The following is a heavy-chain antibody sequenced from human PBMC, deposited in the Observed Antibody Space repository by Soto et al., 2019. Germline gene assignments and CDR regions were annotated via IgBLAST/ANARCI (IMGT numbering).Heavy chain of an antibody. V-gene: IGHV4-59*01. Sequence: LETLSLTCTVSGGSISGYYWSWIRQPPGKGLEWIGYMYKTGSTVYNPSFKSRVTISVDTSKNQFSLKLNSVTAADTAVYYCARDLWGYCGTDCYPLDVWGQGTTVTVS. CDR1: GGSISGYY. J-gene: IGHJ6*02. CDR3: ARDLWGYCGTDCYPLDV. D-gene: IGHD2-21*02. CDR2: MYKTGST.